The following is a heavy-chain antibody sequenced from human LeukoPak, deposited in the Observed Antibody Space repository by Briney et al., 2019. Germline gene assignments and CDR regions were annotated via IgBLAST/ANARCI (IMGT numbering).Heavy chain of an antibody. CDR2: ISGSGGST. J-gene: IGHJ5*02. D-gene: IGHD2-2*01. CDR3: AKGGYCSSTSCYGDWFDP. CDR1: GFTFSSYA. Sequence: GGSLRLSCAASGFTFSSYAMSWVRQAPGKGLEWVSAISGSGGSTYYADSVKGRFTITRDNSKNTLYLQMNSLRAEDTAVYYCAKGGYCSSTSCYGDWFDPWGQGTLVTDSS. V-gene: IGHV3-23*01.